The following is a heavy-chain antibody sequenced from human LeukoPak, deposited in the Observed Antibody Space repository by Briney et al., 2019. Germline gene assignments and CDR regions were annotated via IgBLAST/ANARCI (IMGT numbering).Heavy chain of an antibody. CDR1: GYSFTSYW. J-gene: IGHJ5*02. D-gene: IGHD2-2*01. CDR2: IYPGDSDT. Sequence: GESLKISCKGSGYSFTSYWIGWVRQMPGKGLEWMGIIYPGDSDTRYSPSFQGQVTISADKSIGTAYLQWSSLKASDTAMYYCARRGNDGCSSTSCFMGFDPWGQGTLVTVSS. V-gene: IGHV5-51*01. CDR3: ARRGNDGCSSTSCFMGFDP.